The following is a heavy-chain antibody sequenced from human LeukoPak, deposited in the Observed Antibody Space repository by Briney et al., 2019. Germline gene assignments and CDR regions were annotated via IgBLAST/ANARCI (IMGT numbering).Heavy chain of an antibody. D-gene: IGHD6-13*01. CDR3: ARATGYSRPVDY. V-gene: IGHV3-64*01. CDR2: ISSNGGST. Sequence: PGGSLRLSCAASTLTFSSYAMHWVRQAPGKGLEYVSAISSNGGSTYYANSVKGRFTISRDNSKNTLYIQMGSLRAEDMAVYYCARATGYSRPVDYWGQGTLVTVSS. J-gene: IGHJ4*02. CDR1: TLTFSSYA.